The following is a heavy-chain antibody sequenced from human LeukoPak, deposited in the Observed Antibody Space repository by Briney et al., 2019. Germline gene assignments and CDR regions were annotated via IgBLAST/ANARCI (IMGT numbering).Heavy chain of an antibody. CDR2: IYPDDSDT. CDR1: GYTFTSYW. J-gene: IGHJ4*02. CDR3: ARVFGSYYWPFLDY. D-gene: IGHD1-26*01. Sequence: KPGESLKISCKGSGYTFTSYWIGWVRQMPGKGLEWMGIIYPDDSDTRYSPSFQGQVTISADKSISTAYLQWSSLEASDTAIYYCARVFGSYYWPFLDYWGQGTLVTVSS. V-gene: IGHV5-51*03.